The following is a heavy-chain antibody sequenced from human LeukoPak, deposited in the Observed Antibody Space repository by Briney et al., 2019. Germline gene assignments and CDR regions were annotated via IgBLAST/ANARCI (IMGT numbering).Heavy chain of an antibody. Sequence: ASVKVSCKASGYTFTSYDINWVRQAPGQGLEWMGWMNPNSGNTGYAQKFQGRVTITRNTSISTAYMELSSLRSEDTAVYYCARWTPLKLGIDAFDIWGQGTMVTVSS. D-gene: IGHD7-27*01. V-gene: IGHV1-8*03. CDR1: GYTFTSYD. CDR3: ARWTPLKLGIDAFDI. CDR2: MNPNSGNT. J-gene: IGHJ3*02.